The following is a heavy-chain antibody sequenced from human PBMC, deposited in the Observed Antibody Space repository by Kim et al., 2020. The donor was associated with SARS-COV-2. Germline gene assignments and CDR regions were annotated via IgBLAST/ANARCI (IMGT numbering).Heavy chain of an antibody. CDR2: IGPSGDT. V-gene: IGHV4-34*01. Sequence: SETLSLTCAVYGGSLSGYYWSWIRQSPEKGLEWIGEIGPSGDTNYNPSLQSRLIISRDTSKNQFSLRLRSVTAADTAGYYCVRDRQPHYWGQGVWVTVSS. CDR1: GGSLSGYY. J-gene: IGHJ4*02. CDR3: VRDRQPHY.